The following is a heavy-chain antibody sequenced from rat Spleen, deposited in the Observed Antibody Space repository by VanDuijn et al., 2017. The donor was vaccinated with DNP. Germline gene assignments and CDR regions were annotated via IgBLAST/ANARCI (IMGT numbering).Heavy chain of an antibody. CDR2: ISYDGSST. CDR3: TTEDTRPYAMDA. D-gene: IGHD2-5*01. Sequence: EVQLVESGGGLVQPGRSMKLSCAASGFTFSNYDMAWVRQAPKKGLEWVATISYDGSSTYYRDSVKGRFTISRDNAKSTLYLQMDSLRSEDTATYYCTTEDTRPYAMDAWGQGTSVTVSS. CDR1: GFTFSNYD. V-gene: IGHV5-7*01. J-gene: IGHJ4*01.